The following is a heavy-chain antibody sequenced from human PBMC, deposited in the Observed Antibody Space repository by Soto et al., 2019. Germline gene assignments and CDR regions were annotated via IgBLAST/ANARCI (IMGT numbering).Heavy chain of an antibody. J-gene: IGHJ6*02. CDR2: INSDGSST. CDR3: ARVLGAYYDFWSGYYPYGMDV. CDR1: GFTFSSYW. D-gene: IGHD3-3*01. Sequence: GGSLRLSCAASGFTFSSYWMHWVRQAPGKGLVWVSRINSDGSSTSYADSVKGRFTISRDNAKNTLYLQMNSLRAEDTAVCYCARVLGAYYDFWSGYYPYGMDVWGQGTTVTVSS. V-gene: IGHV3-74*01.